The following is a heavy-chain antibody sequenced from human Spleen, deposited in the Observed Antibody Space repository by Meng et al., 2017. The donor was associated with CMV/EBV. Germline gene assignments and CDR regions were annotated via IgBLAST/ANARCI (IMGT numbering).Heavy chain of an antibody. V-gene: IGHV3-30*02. CDR3: ARDVPRLR. CDR1: GFSFSSYG. D-gene: IGHD3-3*01. J-gene: IGHJ3*01. Sequence: GGSLRLSCAASGFSFSSYGMQWVRQAPGKGLEWVAFIRYDGSNKYYVDSVKGRFTISRDNSKNMLYLQMNSLRVADTAVYYCARDVPRLRWGQGTVVTVSS. CDR2: IRYDGSNK.